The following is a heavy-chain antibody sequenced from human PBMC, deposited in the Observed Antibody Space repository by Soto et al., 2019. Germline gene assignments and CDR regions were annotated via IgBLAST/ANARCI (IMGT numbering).Heavy chain of an antibody. CDR3: ARRTPGGSETYYNSWFEP. D-gene: IGHD3-10*01. Sequence: SETLSLTCAVYGGSFSGYSWTLIRQPPGRGLEWIGEINHSITTNYNPSLKSRVTISVDTSKNQFSLKLSSVTAADTAVYYCARRTPGGSETYYNSWFEPWGQGTLVTVFS. J-gene: IGHJ5*02. CDR2: INHSITT. CDR1: GGSFSGYS. V-gene: IGHV4-34*01.